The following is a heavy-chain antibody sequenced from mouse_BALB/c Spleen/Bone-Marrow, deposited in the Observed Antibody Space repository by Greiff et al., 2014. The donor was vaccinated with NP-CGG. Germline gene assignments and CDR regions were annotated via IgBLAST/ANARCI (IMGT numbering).Heavy chain of an antibody. D-gene: IGHD1-2*01. J-gene: IGHJ2*01. CDR3: ARRLLYYFDY. CDR1: GYTFSSYW. Sequence: VQLQQSGAELMKPGASVKISCKATGYTFSSYWIEWVKQRPGHGLEWIGEILPGSGNTNYNENFKGKATFTADTSSNTAYMQLSSLTSEDSAVYYFARRLLYYFDYWGQGTTLTVSS. CDR2: ILPGSGNT. V-gene: IGHV1-9*01.